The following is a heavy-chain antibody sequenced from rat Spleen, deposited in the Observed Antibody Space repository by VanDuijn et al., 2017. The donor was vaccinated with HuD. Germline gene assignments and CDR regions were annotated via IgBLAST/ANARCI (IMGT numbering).Heavy chain of an antibody. D-gene: IGHD4-3*01. CDR1: GFTFSDYN. J-gene: IGHJ2*01. V-gene: IGHV5S13*01. Sequence: EVQLVESGGGLVQPGRSLKLSCVASGFTFSDYNMAWVRQAPTKGLEWVAYISTGGGSTYYRDSVKGRFTISRDNAENTAYLQMNSLWSEDTATYYCAVAGYGYWGQGVVVTVSS. CDR3: AVAGYGY. CDR2: ISTGGGST.